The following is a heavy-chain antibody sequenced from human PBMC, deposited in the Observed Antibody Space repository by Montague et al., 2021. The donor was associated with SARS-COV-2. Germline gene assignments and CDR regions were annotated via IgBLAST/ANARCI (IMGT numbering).Heavy chain of an antibody. CDR1: GGSFSGYY. CDR2: INDRGST. D-gene: IGHD4-17*01. J-gene: IGHJ3*02. V-gene: IGHV4-34*01. CDR3: ARRTWCDSGVFDI. Sequence: SETLSLTCAVYGGSFSGYYWTWIRQPPGKGLEWVGEINDRGSTNYNPSFENRLTMSVDTSKNQFSLRLKSVSAADTAVYYCARRTWCDSGVFDIWGRGTKVIVSS.